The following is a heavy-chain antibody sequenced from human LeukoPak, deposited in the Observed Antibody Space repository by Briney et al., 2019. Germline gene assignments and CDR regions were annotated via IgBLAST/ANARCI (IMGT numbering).Heavy chain of an antibody. J-gene: IGHJ3*02. V-gene: IGHV1-24*01. CDR3: ATESLTDDAFDI. CDR2: FDPEDGET. Sequence: ASVKVSCKVSGYTLTELSMHWVRQAPGKGLEWMGGFDPEDGETIYAQKFQGRVTMTEDTSTDTAYMELSSLRSEDTAVYYCATESLTDDAFDIWGQGTMVTVSS. CDR1: GYTLTELS. D-gene: IGHD4/OR15-4a*01.